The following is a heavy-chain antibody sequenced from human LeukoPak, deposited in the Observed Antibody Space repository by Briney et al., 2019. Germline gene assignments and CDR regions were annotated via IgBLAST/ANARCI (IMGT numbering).Heavy chain of an antibody. CDR2: ISSSGSTI. V-gene: IGHV3-48*03. D-gene: IGHD3-22*01. Sequence: GGSLRLSCAASGFTFSSYEMNWVRQAPGKGLEWVSYISSSGSTIYYADSVKGRFTISRDNAKNSLYLQMNSLRAEDTAVYYCARDLDSSGYFDYWGQGTLVTVSS. CDR3: ARDLDSSGYFDY. J-gene: IGHJ4*02. CDR1: GFTFSSYE.